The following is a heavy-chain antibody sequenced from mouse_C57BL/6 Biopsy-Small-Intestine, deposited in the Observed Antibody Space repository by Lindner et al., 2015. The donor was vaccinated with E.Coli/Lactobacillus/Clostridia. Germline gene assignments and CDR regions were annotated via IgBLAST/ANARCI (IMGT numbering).Heavy chain of an antibody. CDR3: ARNGNYFDY. V-gene: IGHV1-39*01. J-gene: IGHJ2*01. CDR1: GYSFTDYN. CDR2: ITPNYGTT. D-gene: IGHD2-1*01. Sequence: VQLQESGPELVKPGASVKISCKASGYSFTDYNMNWVKQSNGKSPEWIGVITPNYGTTSYNQNFKGKATSTVDQSSSTAYMQLNSLTSEDSAVYYCARNGNYFDYWGQGHHSHSLL.